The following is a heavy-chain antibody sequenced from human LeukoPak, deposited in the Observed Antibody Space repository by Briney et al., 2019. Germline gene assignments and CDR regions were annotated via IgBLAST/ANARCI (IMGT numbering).Heavy chain of an antibody. Sequence: ASVKVSCKASGYTFTSYDINWVRQATGQGLEWMGWMNPNSGNTGYAQKFQGRVTMTRNTSISTAYMELSSLGSEDTAVYYCARGGANWNDFDYWGQGTLVTVSS. CDR3: ARGGANWNDFDY. D-gene: IGHD1-1*01. V-gene: IGHV1-8*01. CDR2: MNPNSGNT. J-gene: IGHJ4*02. CDR1: GYTFTSYD.